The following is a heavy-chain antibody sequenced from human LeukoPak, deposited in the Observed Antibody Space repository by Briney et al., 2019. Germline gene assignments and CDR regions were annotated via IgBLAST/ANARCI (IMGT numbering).Heavy chain of an antibody. V-gene: IGHV1-69*05. Sequence: SVKVSCKASGGTFSSYAISWVRQAPGQGLDWMGGIIPIFGTANYAQKFQGRVTITTDESTSTAYMELSSLRSEDTAVYYCARSKEKGRDGYNYLDYWGQGTLVTVSS. J-gene: IGHJ4*02. CDR2: IIPIFGTA. CDR1: GGTFSSYA. CDR3: ARSKEKGRDGYNYLDY. D-gene: IGHD5-24*01.